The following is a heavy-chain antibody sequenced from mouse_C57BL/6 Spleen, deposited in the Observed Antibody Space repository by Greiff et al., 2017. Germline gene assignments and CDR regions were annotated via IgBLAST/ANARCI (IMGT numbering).Heavy chain of an antibody. CDR3: ARGYGNYYAMDY. D-gene: IGHD2-1*01. V-gene: IGHV1-55*01. CDR1: GYTFTSYW. Sequence: QVQLQQPGAELVKPGASVKMSCKASGYTFTSYWITWVKQSPGQGLEWIGDIYPGSGSTNYNEKFKSKATLTVDTSSSTAYMQLSSLTSEDSAVYCCARGYGNYYAMDYWGQGTSVTVSS. J-gene: IGHJ4*01. CDR2: IYPGSGST.